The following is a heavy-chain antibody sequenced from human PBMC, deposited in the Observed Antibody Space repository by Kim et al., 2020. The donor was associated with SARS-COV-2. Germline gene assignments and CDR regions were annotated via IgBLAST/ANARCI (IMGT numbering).Heavy chain of an antibody. CDR3: ARVWGGIAAAGTFGRRVYYGMDV. V-gene: IGHV4-34*01. CDR2: INHSGST. J-gene: IGHJ6*02. Sequence: SETLSLTCAVYGGSFSGYYWSWIRQPPGKGLEWIGEINHSGSTNYNPSLKSRVTISVDTSKNQFSLKLSSVTAADTAVYYCARVWGGIAAAGTFGRRVYYGMDVWGQGTTVTVSS. CDR1: GGSFSGYY. D-gene: IGHD6-13*01.